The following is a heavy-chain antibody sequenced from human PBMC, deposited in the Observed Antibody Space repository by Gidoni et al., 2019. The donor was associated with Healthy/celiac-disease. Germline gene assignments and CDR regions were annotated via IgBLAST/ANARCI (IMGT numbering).Heavy chain of an antibody. CDR3: AKDAQLVLSNFDY. Sequence: EVQLVESGGGLVQPGRSLRLSCAASGFTFDDYAMHWVRQAPGKGLEWVSGISWNSGSIGYADSVKGRFTISRDNAKNSLYLQMNSLRAEDTALYYCAKDAQLVLSNFDYWGQGTLVTVSS. CDR2: ISWNSGSI. V-gene: IGHV3-9*01. CDR1: GFTFDDYA. J-gene: IGHJ4*02. D-gene: IGHD6-13*01.